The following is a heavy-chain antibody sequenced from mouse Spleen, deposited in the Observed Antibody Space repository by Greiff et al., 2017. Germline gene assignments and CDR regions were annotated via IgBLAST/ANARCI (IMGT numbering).Heavy chain of an antibody. Sequence: EVQRVESGGGLVQPGGSLKLSCAASGFTFSDYYMYWVRQTPEKRLEWVAYISNGGGSTYYPDTVKGRFTISRDNAKNTLYLQMSRLKSEDTAMYYCARHGVYGSSYVGWFAYWGQGTLVTVSA. D-gene: IGHD1-1*01. J-gene: IGHJ3*01. CDR2: ISNGGGST. V-gene: IGHV5-12*01. CDR3: ARHGVYGSSYVGWFAY. CDR1: GFTFSDYY.